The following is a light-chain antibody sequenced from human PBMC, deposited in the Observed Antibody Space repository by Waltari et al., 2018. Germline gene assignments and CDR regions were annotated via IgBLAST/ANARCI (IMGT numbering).Light chain of an antibody. J-gene: IGLJ2*01. CDR3: CSYAGSNNLVV. CDR1: SSDVGGYTY. V-gene: IGLV2-8*01. Sequence: QSALTQPPSASGSPGQSVTISCTGTSSDVGGYTYVSWYQQHPGKAPKLMIYEVSKRPSGVPDRFSGSKSGNTASLTVSGLQAEDEADYYCCSYAGSNNLVVFGGGTKLTVL. CDR2: EVS.